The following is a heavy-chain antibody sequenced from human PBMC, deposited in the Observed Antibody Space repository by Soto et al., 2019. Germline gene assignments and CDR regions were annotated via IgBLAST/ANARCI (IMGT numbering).Heavy chain of an antibody. D-gene: IGHD4-17*01. CDR3: AKKMYGDYVFDY. CDR2: ISWNSGSI. J-gene: IGHJ4*02. V-gene: IGHV3-9*01. CDR1: GFTFDDYA. Sequence: EVQLVESGGGLVQPGRSLRLSCAASGFTFDDYAMHWVRQAPGKGLEWVSGISWNSGSIGYADSVKGRFTISRDNAKNSLYLQMNSLRAEDTALYYCAKKMYGDYVFDYWGQGTLVTDSS.